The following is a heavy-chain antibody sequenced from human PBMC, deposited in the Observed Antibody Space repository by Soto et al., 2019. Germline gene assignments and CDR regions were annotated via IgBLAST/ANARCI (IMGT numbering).Heavy chain of an antibody. CDR1: GFSLSSYQ. CDR3: ARFDYDSDYYYGMDV. Sequence: EVQLVESGGGLVQPGGSLRLSCAASGFSLSSYQMNWVRQAPGKGLEWILYISSSDSTIFYADSVKGRFTVSRDNANNSLYLQMNSLTADDTAVYYCARFDYDSDYYYGMDVWGQGTTVTVSS. D-gene: IGHD4-17*01. CDR2: ISSSDSTI. V-gene: IGHV3-48*03. J-gene: IGHJ6*02.